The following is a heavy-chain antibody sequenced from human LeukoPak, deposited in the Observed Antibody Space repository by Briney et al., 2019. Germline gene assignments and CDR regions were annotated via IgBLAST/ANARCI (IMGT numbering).Heavy chain of an antibody. D-gene: IGHD1-26*01. V-gene: IGHV1-69*13. J-gene: IGHJ3*02. Sequence: SVKVSCKASGGTFSSYAISWVRQAPGQGLEWMGGIIPIFGTANYAQKFQGRVTITADESTSTAYMELSSLRSEDTAVYYCATFRWENSDDFDIWGQGTMVTVSS. CDR3: ATFRWENSDDFDI. CDR2: IIPIFGTA. CDR1: GGTFSSYA.